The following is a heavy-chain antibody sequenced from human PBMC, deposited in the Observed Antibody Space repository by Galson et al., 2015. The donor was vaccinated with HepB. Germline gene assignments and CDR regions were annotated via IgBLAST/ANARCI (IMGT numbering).Heavy chain of an antibody. CDR2: IIPILGIA. CDR3: AREDYGGNSGFDY. CDR1: GYTFTSYG. D-gene: IGHD4-23*01. Sequence: SVKVSCKASGYTFTSYGISWVRQAPGQGLEWMGRIIPILGIANYAQKFQGRVTITADKSTSTAYMELSSLRSEDTAVYYCAREDYGGNSGFDYWGQGTLVTVSS. V-gene: IGHV1-69*04. J-gene: IGHJ4*02.